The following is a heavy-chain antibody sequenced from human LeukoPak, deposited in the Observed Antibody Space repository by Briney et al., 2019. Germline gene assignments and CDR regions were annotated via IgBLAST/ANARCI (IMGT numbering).Heavy chain of an antibody. D-gene: IGHD2-2*01. CDR2: ISSSTSTI. J-gene: IGHJ4*02. Sequence: GGSLRLSCAASGFTFSTYSMNWVRQAPGKGLEWVSYISSSTSTIYYADSVKGRFTISRDNAKNSLYLQMNSLRAEDTAVYYCARDHVPAAARCFDYWGQGTLVTVSS. V-gene: IGHV3-48*04. CDR3: ARDHVPAAARCFDY. CDR1: GFTFSTYS.